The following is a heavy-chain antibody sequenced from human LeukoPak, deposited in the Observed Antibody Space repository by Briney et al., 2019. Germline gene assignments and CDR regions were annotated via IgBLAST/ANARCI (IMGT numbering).Heavy chain of an antibody. J-gene: IGHJ5*02. CDR1: GDSINSRVYY. Sequence: PSETLSLTCTVTGDSINSRVYYWAWIRQPPGTGLVWIGSLYYNGYTYYNPSLKSRVTMSVDTSKNHFTLKLNSVTAADTAVYYCARQGGDTMVRGVIKDWSDPWGQGTLVTVSS. CDR3: ARQGGDTMVRGVIKDWSDP. D-gene: IGHD3-10*01. V-gene: IGHV4-39*01. CDR2: LYYNGYT.